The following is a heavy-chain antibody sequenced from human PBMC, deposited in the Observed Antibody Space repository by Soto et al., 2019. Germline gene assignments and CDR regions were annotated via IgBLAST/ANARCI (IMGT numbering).Heavy chain of an antibody. CDR3: ARDAPPADY. Sequence: ASVKVSCKASGYTFTSYDFNWVRQAPGQGLEWMGWLNPKSGNTNYAQKLQGRVTMTTDTSTSTAYMELRSLRSDDTAVYYCARDAPPADYWGQGTLVTVSS. CDR1: GYTFTSYD. V-gene: IGHV1-18*01. CDR2: LNPKSGNT. J-gene: IGHJ4*02.